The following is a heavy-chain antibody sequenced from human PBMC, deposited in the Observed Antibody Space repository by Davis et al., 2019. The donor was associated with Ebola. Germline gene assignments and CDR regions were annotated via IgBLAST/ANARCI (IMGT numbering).Heavy chain of an antibody. CDR2: INPNSGGT. Sequence: ASVKVSCKASGYTFTGYYMHWVRQAPGQGLEWMGWINPNSGGTNYAQKFQGRVTMTRDTSISTAYMELSRLRSDDTAVYYCARSRTRYDSSGHNWFDPWGQGTLVTVSS. CDR1: GYTFTGYY. CDR3: ARSRTRYDSSGHNWFDP. V-gene: IGHV1-2*02. D-gene: IGHD3-22*01. J-gene: IGHJ5*02.